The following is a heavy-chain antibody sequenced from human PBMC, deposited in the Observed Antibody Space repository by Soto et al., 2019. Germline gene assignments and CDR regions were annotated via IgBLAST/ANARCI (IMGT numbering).Heavy chain of an antibody. V-gene: IGHV3-7*01. CDR1: GFTFSSYW. Sequence: EVQLVESGGGLVQPGGSLRLSCAASGFTFSSYWMSWVRQAPGKGLEWVANIKQDGREKYYVDSVKGRFTISRDNAKNSLYMQMNRLRAEDTAVYYCARTRTSSLGFDYCGQGTLGTVSS. D-gene: IGHD7-27*01. CDR3: ARTRTSSLGFDY. CDR2: IKQDGREK. J-gene: IGHJ4*02.